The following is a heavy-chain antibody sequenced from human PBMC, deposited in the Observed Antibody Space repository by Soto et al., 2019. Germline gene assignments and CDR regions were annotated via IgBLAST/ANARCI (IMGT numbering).Heavy chain of an antibody. D-gene: IGHD1-7*01. CDR1: GGSISSGDYY. J-gene: IGHJ4*02. Sequence: PSETLSLTCTVSGGSISSGDYYWSWIRQPPGKGLEWIGYIYYSGSTYYNPSLKSRVTISVDTSKNQFSLKLSSATAADTAVYYCARGETGTTVDYWGQGTLVTVSS. V-gene: IGHV4-30-4*01. CDR3: ARGETGTTVDY. CDR2: IYYSGST.